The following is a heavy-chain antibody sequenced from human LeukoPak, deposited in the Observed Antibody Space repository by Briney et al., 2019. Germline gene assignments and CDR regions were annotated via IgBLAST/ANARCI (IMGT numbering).Heavy chain of an antibody. CDR1: GGSISSFY. D-gene: IGHD3-22*01. Sequence: SETLSLTCTVSGGSISSFYWSWIRQPPGKGLEWIGYIYYSGSTNYNPSLKSRVTISVDTSKNQVSLKLSSVTAADTAVYYCARDSSGYYGAFDIWGQGTMVTVSS. CDR3: ARDSSGYYGAFDI. CDR2: IYYSGST. V-gene: IGHV4-59*12. J-gene: IGHJ3*02.